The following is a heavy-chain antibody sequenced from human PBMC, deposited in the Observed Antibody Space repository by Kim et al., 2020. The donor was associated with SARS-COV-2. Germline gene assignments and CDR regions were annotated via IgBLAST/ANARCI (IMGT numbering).Heavy chain of an antibody. D-gene: IGHD3-9*01. J-gene: IGHJ5*02. V-gene: IGHV5-51*01. Sequence: GESLKISCKGSGYSFTSYWIGWVRQMPGKGLEWMGIIYPGDSDTRYSPSFQGQVTISADKSISTAYLQWSSLKASDTAMYYCARFYFIIDDISPRGWFDPWGQGTLVTVSS. CDR1: GYSFTSYW. CDR2: IYPGDSDT. CDR3: ARFYFIIDDISPRGWFDP.